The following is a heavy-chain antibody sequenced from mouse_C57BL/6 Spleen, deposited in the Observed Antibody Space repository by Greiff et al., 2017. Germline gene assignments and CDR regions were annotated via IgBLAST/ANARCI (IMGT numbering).Heavy chain of an antibody. D-gene: IGHD1-1*01. CDR3: ARKDYGSRGYFDY. V-gene: IGHV1-22*01. CDR2: INPNNGGT. CDR1: GYTFTDYN. Sequence: VQLQQSGPELVKPGASVKMSCKASGYTFTDYNMHWVKQSHGKSLEWIGYINPNNGGTSYTHNLKGRATLTVNKSSSTAYMKLRRLTSEESAVYYCARKDYGSRGYFDYWGQGTTLTVSS. J-gene: IGHJ2*01.